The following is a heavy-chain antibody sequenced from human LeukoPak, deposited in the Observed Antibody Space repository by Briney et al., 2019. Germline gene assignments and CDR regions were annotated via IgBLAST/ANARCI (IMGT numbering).Heavy chain of an antibody. V-gene: IGHV5-51*01. Sequence: GESLKISCKGSGYSFTTYWIGWARQMPGKGLEWMGIIYPGDSDTRYSPSFQGQVTISADQSISTAYLQWSSLKASDTAMYYCARSSGSGSNGWYLDYWGQGTLVTVSS. CDR1: GYSFTTYW. CDR3: ARSSGSGSNGWYLDY. D-gene: IGHD6-19*01. CDR2: IYPGDSDT. J-gene: IGHJ4*02.